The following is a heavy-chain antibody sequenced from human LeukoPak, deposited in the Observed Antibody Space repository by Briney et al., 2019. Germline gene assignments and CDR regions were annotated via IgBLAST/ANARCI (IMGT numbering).Heavy chain of an antibody. CDR1: GDSISSYY. Sequence: SEPLSLTCSVSGDSISSYYWTWIRQPPGKGLEWIGHVYYSGKTNYSPTLESRVTISVDTSKNQFSLHLTSVTAADTAVYDCARQYSSSSYFDYWGQGTLVTVSS. J-gene: IGHJ4*02. CDR3: ARQYSSSSYFDY. D-gene: IGHD6-6*01. V-gene: IGHV4-59*08. CDR2: VYYSGKT.